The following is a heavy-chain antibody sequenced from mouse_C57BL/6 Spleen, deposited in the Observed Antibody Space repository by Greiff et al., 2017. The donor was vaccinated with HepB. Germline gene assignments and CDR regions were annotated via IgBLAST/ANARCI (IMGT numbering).Heavy chain of an antibody. CDR3: ARGGSSYPWYFDV. CDR2: IYPGSGST. D-gene: IGHD1-1*01. V-gene: IGHV1-55*01. J-gene: IGHJ1*03. Sequence: QVQLQQSGAELVKPGASVKMSCKASGYTFTSYWITWVKQRPGQGLEWIGDIYPGSGSTNYNEKFKSKATLTVDTSSSTAYMQLSSLTSEDSAVYYCARGGSSYPWYFDVWGTGTTVTVSS. CDR1: GYTFTSYW.